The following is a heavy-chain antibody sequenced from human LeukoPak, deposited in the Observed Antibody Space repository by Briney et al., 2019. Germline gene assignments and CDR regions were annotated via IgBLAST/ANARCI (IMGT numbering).Heavy chain of an antibody. CDR2: INHSGST. Sequence: SETLSLTCAVYGGSFSGYYWSWIRQPPGKGLEWIGEINHSGSTNYNPSLKSRVTTSVDTSKNQFSLKLSSVTAADTAVYYCARGVVVVTATTYNWFDPWGQGTLVTVSS. CDR1: GGSFSGYY. J-gene: IGHJ5*02. V-gene: IGHV4-34*01. D-gene: IGHD2-21*02. CDR3: ARGVVVVTATTYNWFDP.